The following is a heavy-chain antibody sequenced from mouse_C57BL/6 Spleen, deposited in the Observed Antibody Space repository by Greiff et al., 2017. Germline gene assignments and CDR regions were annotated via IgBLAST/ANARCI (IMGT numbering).Heavy chain of an antibody. D-gene: IGHD1-1*01. J-gene: IGHJ4*01. CDR3: TRGGYYGRSAMDY. Sequence: EVKLVESGEGLVKPGGSLKLSCAASGFTFSSYAMSWVRQTPEKRLEWVAYISSGGDCIYYADTVKGRFTISRDNARNTLYLQMSSLKSEDTAMYYCTRGGYYGRSAMDYWGQGTSVTVSS. V-gene: IGHV5-9-1*02. CDR2: ISSGGDCI. CDR1: GFTFSSYA.